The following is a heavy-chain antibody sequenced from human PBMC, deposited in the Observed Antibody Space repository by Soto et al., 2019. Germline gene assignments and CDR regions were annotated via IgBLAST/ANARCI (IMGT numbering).Heavy chain of an antibody. D-gene: IGHD6-13*01. CDR3: ARASGRSWYNWLDP. CDR1: GGNFSNYG. CDR2: IVPLFGTT. V-gene: IGHV1-69*01. Sequence: QVQLVQSGAEVKKPGSSVTVSCKASGGNFSNYGISWVRQAPGQGLEHMGGIVPLFGTTNYAHKFRGRVTITADESTSTVYMEVSSLKSEDTAVYFCARASGRSWYNWLDPWGQGTLVTVST. J-gene: IGHJ5*02.